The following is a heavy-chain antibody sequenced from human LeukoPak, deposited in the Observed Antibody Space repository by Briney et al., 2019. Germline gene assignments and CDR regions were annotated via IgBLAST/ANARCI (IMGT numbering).Heavy chain of an antibody. CDR3: AKDRSNAFDY. CDR1: GFTFSSYS. D-gene: IGHD2-8*01. V-gene: IGHV3-30*02. CDR2: IWYDGSNK. Sequence: GGSLRLSCAASGFTFSSYSMNWVRQAPGKGLEWVTFIWYDGSNKYYADSVKGRFTVSRDNSKNTLYLQMNSLRAEDTAVYYCAKDRSNAFDYWGQGTLVTVSS. J-gene: IGHJ4*02.